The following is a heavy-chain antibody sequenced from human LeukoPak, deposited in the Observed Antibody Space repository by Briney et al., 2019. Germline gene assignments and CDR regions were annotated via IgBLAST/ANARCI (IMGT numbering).Heavy chain of an antibody. J-gene: IGHJ4*02. CDR2: IYPYTGAT. CDR1: GYTFSGTGWY. D-gene: IGHD3-10*01. CDR3: ARDGPAQMVDFDY. V-gene: IGHV1-2*02. Sequence: ASVKVSCKASGYTFSGTGWYLYWLRQAPGQGLECMGWIYPYTGATHYAQKFQGRVAMARDTSISTAYMELSRLRPDDTAVYYCARDGPAQMVDFDYWGQGTLVTVSS.